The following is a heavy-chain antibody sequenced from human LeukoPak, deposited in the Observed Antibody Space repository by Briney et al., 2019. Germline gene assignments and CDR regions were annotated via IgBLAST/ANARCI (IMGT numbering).Heavy chain of an antibody. J-gene: IGHJ5*02. CDR1: GFTFSSYA. Sequence: PGGSLRLSCATSGFTFSSYAMSWVRQAPGKGLEWVPAISGSGGSTYYADSVKGRFTISRDNSKNTLYLQMNSLRAEDTAVYYCAKVPSHNTFGGVIVSSWFDPWGQGTLVTVSS. CDR3: AKVPSHNTFGGVIVSSWFDP. CDR2: ISGSGGST. V-gene: IGHV3-23*01. D-gene: IGHD3-16*02.